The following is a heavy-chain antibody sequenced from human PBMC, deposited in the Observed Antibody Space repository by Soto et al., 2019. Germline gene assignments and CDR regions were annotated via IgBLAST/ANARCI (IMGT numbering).Heavy chain of an antibody. Sequence: SETLSLTCTVSNDSIRSVTYYWAWIRQPPGRGLEWIGSLSYLGTTDYNPSLKSRVTISKDASKNQFSLKLTSMTAADTAVYYCATGRADSSWSEENFWGKGTLATVSS. CDR3: ATGRADSSWSEENF. D-gene: IGHD6-13*01. CDR2: LSYLGTT. J-gene: IGHJ4*02. CDR1: NDSIRSVTYY. V-gene: IGHV4-39*01.